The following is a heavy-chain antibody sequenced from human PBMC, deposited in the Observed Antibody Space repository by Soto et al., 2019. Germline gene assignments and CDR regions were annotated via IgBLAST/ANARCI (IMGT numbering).Heavy chain of an antibody. CDR1: GGSFSGYY. CDR3: ARGGTVRYYYYYYSMDV. CDR2: INHSGST. V-gene: IGHV4-34*01. J-gene: IGHJ6*02. Sequence: SETLSLTCAVYGGSFSGYYWSWIRQPPGKGLEWIGEINHSGSTNYNPSLKSRVTISVDTSKNQFSLKLSSVTAPDTAVYYCARGGTVRYYYYYYSMDVWGQGTTVTVSS. D-gene: IGHD4-17*01.